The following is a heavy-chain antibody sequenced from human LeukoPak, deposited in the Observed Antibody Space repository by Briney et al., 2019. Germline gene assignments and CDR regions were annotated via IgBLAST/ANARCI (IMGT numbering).Heavy chain of an antibody. J-gene: IGHJ4*02. Sequence: GASVKVSCKASGYTFTSYGMSWVRQAPGQALEWMGWISGYNGKTNYAQKFQGRVTMTTDTSTSTAYMELRSLRSDDTAVYYCARDPDSDYDFDYWGQGTLVTVSS. CDR3: ARDPDSDYDFDY. CDR2: ISGYNGKT. CDR1: GYTFTSYG. V-gene: IGHV1-18*04. D-gene: IGHD5-12*01.